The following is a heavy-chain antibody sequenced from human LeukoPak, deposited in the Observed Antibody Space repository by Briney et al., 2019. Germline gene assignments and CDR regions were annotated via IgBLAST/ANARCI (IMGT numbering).Heavy chain of an antibody. CDR2: ISSSSSYI. D-gene: IGHD3-10*01. Sequence: PGRSLRLSCAASGFTFSSYSMNWVRQAPGKGLEWVSSISSSSSYIYYADSVKGRFTISRDNAKNSLYLQMNSLRAEDTAVYYCARFSSGDMSIDYWGQGTLVTVSS. V-gene: IGHV3-21*01. J-gene: IGHJ4*02. CDR1: GFTFSSYS. CDR3: ARFSSGDMSIDY.